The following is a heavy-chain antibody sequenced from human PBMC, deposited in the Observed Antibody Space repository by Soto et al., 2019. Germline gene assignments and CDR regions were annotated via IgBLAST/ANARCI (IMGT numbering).Heavy chain of an antibody. Sequence: QVQLVQSGAEVKKPWASVKVSCKASGYTFTSYAMHWVRQAPGQSLEWIGWINAGNGNTKYSQKFQGRVTITRDTSASTAYMALSSLRSDDTAVYYCARWGSYIGFDPWGQGTLVTVSS. J-gene: IGHJ5*02. V-gene: IGHV1-3*01. CDR2: INAGNGNT. CDR1: GYTFTSYA. D-gene: IGHD2-15*01. CDR3: ARWGSYIGFDP.